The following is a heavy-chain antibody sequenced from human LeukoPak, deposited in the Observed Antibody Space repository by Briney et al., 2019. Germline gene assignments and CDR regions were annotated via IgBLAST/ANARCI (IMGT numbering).Heavy chain of an antibody. CDR2: ISHDGNNK. CDR3: AKEDGVYYYDSSGTLVAFDI. V-gene: IGHV3-30-3*01. Sequence: GGSLRLSCAASGFTFNRYAIHWVRQSPGKGLEWVALISHDGNNKYYADSVKGRFTFSRDNSKNTLYLQMNSLRAEDTAVYYCAKEDGVYYYDSSGTLVAFDIWGQGTMVTVSS. CDR1: GFTFNRYA. D-gene: IGHD3-22*01. J-gene: IGHJ3*02.